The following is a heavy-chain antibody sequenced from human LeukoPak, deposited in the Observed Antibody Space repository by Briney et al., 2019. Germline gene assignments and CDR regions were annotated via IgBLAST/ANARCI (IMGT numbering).Heavy chain of an antibody. Sequence: GGSLRLSCAASGFTFNSSWMSWVRQAPGKGLEWVANIKPEGSEKDYVDSVKGRFTISRDNTKNSLYLQMDSLRAEDTAVYYCATGGHYYGNWGQGTLVAVSS. D-gene: IGHD3-16*01. CDR3: ATGGHYYGN. J-gene: IGHJ4*02. CDR2: IKPEGSEK. CDR1: GFTFNSSW. V-gene: IGHV3-7*05.